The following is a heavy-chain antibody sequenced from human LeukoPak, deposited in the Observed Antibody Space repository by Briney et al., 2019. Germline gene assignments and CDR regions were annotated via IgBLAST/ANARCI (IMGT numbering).Heavy chain of an antibody. Sequence: ASVKVSCKASGGTFSSYAISWVRQAPGQGLEWMGGIFPIFGTANYAQKFQGRVTITADESTSTAYMELSSLRSEDTAVYYCARSSRGSGSYRWYFDYWGQGTLVTVSS. CDR1: GGTFSSYA. D-gene: IGHD3-10*01. V-gene: IGHV1-69*13. J-gene: IGHJ4*02. CDR3: ARSSRGSGSYRWYFDY. CDR2: IFPIFGTA.